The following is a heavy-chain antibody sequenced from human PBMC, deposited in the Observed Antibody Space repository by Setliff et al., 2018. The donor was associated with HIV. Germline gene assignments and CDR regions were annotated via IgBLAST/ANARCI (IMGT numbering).Heavy chain of an antibody. CDR1: GYTFTGYY. Sequence: GASVKVSCKASGYTFTGYYMHWVRQAPGQGLEWMGWINPNSGDTNYAQKYQGRITITAAKYTDTAYMELNNLRSEDTAIYYCASGGGREALRATAQLPHTWGQGTLVTVSS. CDR3: ASGGGREALRATAQLPHT. CDR2: INPNSGDT. D-gene: IGHD1-26*01. V-gene: IGHV1-2*02. J-gene: IGHJ5*02.